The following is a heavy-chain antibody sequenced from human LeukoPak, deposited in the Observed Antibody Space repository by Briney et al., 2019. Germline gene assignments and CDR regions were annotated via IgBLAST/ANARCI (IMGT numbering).Heavy chain of an antibody. CDR2: VYPGDSNT. V-gene: IGHV5-51*01. CDR1: GYSFTTYW. J-gene: IGHJ5*02. CDR3: ARHVCGTGGTCYDWFDA. D-gene: IGHD2-8*02. Sequence: GESLKISCQGSGYSFTTYWIAWVRQMPGKGLEWMGIVYPGDSNTRYSPSFQGQVTMPADKSITTAYLQWSSLKASDTAIYYCARHVCGTGGTCYDWFDAWGQGTLVTVSS.